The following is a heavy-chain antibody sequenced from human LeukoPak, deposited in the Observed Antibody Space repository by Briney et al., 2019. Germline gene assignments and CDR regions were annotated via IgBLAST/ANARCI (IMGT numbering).Heavy chain of an antibody. D-gene: IGHD6-13*01. CDR2: FSGDGFST. J-gene: IGHJ4*02. V-gene: IGHV3-23*01. Sequence: GGSLRLSCAASGFTFSSYAMSWVRQAPGKGLEWVSTFSGDGFSTYYADSAKGRFTISRDNSKNTLYLQMNSLRADDTALYYCAKSSIGSSIWLLDYRGQGTLVTVSS. CDR1: GFTFSSYA. CDR3: AKSSIGSSIWLLDY.